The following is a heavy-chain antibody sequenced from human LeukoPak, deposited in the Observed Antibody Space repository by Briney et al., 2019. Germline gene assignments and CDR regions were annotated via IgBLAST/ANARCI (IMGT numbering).Heavy chain of an antibody. V-gene: IGHV3-30*02. J-gene: IGHJ4*02. Sequence: GGSLRLSCAASGFTFSSYGMHWVRQAPGKGLEWVAFIRYDGSNKYYADSVEGRFTISRDNSKNTLYLQMNSLRAEDTAVYYCAKDPGITMVRGVFYYFDYWGQGTLVTVSS. CDR2: IRYDGSNK. CDR1: GFTFSSYG. D-gene: IGHD3-10*01. CDR3: AKDPGITMVRGVFYYFDY.